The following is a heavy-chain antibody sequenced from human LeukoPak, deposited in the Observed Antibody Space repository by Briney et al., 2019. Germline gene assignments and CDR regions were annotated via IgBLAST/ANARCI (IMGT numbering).Heavy chain of an antibody. D-gene: IGHD3-10*01. CDR3: AKDRGSLGSRLN. CDR1: DFTFSTYA. CDR2: ISGGGDAT. V-gene: IGHV3-23*01. J-gene: IGHJ4*02. Sequence: PGGSLRLSCAASDFTFSTYAMSWVRQAPGKGLEWVSTISGGGDATYYADSVKGRFTISRDNSKNTLYLQMNSLRAEDTAVYYCAKDRGSLGSRLNWGQGTLVTVSS.